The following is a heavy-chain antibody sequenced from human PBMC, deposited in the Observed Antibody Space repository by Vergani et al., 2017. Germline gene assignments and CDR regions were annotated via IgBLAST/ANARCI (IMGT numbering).Heavy chain of an antibody. V-gene: IGHV3-33*01. CDR2: IWYDGSNK. CDR3: ARDYCEYSSGCPNDY. D-gene: IGHD6-19*01. Sequence: QVQLVESGGGVVQPGRSLRLSCAASGFTFSSYGMHWVRQAPGKGLEWVAVIWYDGSNKYYADSVKGRFTISRDNSKNTLYLQMNSLSAEDTAVYYCARDYCEYSSGCPNDYWGQGTLVTVSS. CDR1: GFTFSSYG. J-gene: IGHJ4*02.